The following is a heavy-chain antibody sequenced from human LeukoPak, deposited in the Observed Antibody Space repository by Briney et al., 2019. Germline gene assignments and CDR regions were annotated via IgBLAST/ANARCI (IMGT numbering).Heavy chain of an antibody. D-gene: IGHD5-12*01. CDR1: GLSFSTYD. CDR2: IGKSGDT. CDR3: ARGGYTGFDV. Sequence: GGSLRLSCAASGLSFSTYDMHWARQATGEGLEWVSGIGKSGDTYYVGSVKGRFTISRDNAKNSLYLQMNSLRSGDTAVYYCARGGYTGFDVWGQGTVVTVSS. V-gene: IGHV3-13*04. J-gene: IGHJ3*01.